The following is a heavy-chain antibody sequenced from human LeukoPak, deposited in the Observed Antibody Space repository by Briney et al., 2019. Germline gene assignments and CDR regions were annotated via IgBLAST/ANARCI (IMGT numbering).Heavy chain of an antibody. CDR2: INPNSGGT. J-gene: IGHJ5*02. CDR1: GYTFTGYY. CDR3: ARASSWLELGWFDP. V-gene: IGHV1-2*02. D-gene: IGHD1-7*01. Sequence: GASVKVSCKASGYTFTGYYMHWVRQAPGQGLEWMGWINPNSGGTNYAQKFQGRVTMTRDTSISTAYMELSRLRSDDTAVYYCARASSWLELGWFDPWGQGTLVTVSS.